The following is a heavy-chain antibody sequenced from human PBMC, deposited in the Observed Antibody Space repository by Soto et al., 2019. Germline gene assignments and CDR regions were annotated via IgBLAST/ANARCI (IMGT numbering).Heavy chain of an antibody. V-gene: IGHV3-30*03. CDR1: GFTFSSFE. D-gene: IGHD3-16*01. Sequence: QELLVESGGGVVQPGKSLRLSCAASGFTFSSFEMHWVRQAAGKGLEWVSVISFNGLSQFYPDSIRGRFTISRDNSKNTLYLQLDSLRPDDTAVYYCARGGRGLRGAFDVWGQGTEVSVS. J-gene: IGHJ3*01. CDR3: ARGGRGLRGAFDV. CDR2: ISFNGLSQ.